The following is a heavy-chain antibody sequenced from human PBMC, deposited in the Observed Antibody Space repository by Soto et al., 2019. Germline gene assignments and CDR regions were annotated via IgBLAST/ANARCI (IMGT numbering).Heavy chain of an antibody. CDR2: IYYSGST. J-gene: IGHJ6*02. Sequence: PSETLSLTCTVSGGSISSGDYYWSWIRQPPGKGLEWIGYIYYSGSTNYNPSLKSRVTISVDTSKNQFSLKLSSVTAADTAVYYCAREGYSSGYYYYYGMDVWGQGTTVTVPS. V-gene: IGHV4-61*08. CDR3: AREGYSSGYYYYYGMDV. CDR1: GGSISSGDYY. D-gene: IGHD3-22*01.